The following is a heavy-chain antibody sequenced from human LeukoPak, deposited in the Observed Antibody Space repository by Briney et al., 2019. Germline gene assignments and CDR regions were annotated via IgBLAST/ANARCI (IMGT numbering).Heavy chain of an antibody. V-gene: IGHV3-30*02. D-gene: IGHD3-9*01. Sequence: PGGSLRLSCVASGFSFSNYGMHWVRQAPGKGLEWVAFIRYDGRNKYYADSVKGRFTISRDNSKNTLYLQMNSLRAEDTAVYYCAAFTYHQILTGYKAGSADYWGQGTLVTVSS. J-gene: IGHJ4*02. CDR2: IRYDGRNK. CDR3: AAFTYHQILTGYKAGSADY. CDR1: GFSFSNYG.